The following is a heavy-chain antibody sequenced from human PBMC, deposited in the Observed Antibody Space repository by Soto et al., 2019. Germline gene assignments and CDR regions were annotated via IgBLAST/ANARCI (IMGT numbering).Heavy chain of an antibody. CDR3: ARDGDWLLFDY. CDR2: IYYSGST. D-gene: IGHD3-9*01. Sequence: PSETLSLTCTVSGGSISSYYWSWIRQPPGKGLEWIGYIYYSGSTNYNPSLKSRVTISVDTSKNQFSLKLSSVTAADTAVYYCARDGDWLLFDYWGQGTLVTVSS. CDR1: GGSISSYY. J-gene: IGHJ4*02. V-gene: IGHV4-59*01.